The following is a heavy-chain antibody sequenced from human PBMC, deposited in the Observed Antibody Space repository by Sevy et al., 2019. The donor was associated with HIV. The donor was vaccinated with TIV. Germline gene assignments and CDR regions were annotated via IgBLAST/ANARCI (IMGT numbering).Heavy chain of an antibody. CDR1: GYTFTSYD. V-gene: IGHV1-8*01. Sequence: ASVKVSCKASGYTFTSYDINWVRQATGQGLEWMGWMNPNSGNTGYAQKFQGRATMTRNTSISTAYMERRSLRSEDTAVYYCASIQLWRNGMDVWGQGTTVTVSS. J-gene: IGHJ6*02. CDR2: MNPNSGNT. D-gene: IGHD5-18*01. CDR3: ASIQLWRNGMDV.